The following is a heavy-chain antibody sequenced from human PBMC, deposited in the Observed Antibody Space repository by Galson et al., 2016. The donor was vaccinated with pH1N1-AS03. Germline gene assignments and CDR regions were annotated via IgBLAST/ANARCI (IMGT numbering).Heavy chain of an antibody. CDR1: GFTFSSYS. V-gene: IGHV3-48*01. J-gene: IGHJ4*02. CDR2: VTTGSII. D-gene: IGHD3-22*01. Sequence: SLRLSCAASGFTFSSYSMNWVRQAPGKGLEWISHVTTGSIIYYADSVKGRFTISRDNAKNSLSLQMNSLRAEDTAMYYCARGMHSSGYPFDYWGQGTLVTVSS. CDR3: ARGMHSSGYPFDY.